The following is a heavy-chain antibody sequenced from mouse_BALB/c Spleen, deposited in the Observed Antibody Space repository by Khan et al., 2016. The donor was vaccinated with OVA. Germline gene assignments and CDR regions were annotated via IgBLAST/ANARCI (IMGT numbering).Heavy chain of an antibody. Sequence: QVQLQQPGAELVNPGASVNLSCKASGYTLTSYWMHWVKQRPGQGLEWIGEINPSNGRTNYNEKFKSKATLTVDKSSSTAYMQLSSPTSEDSAVYDCARLLMNFDYWGQGTTLTVSS. D-gene: IGHD2-1*01. J-gene: IGHJ2*01. CDR1: GYTLTSYW. CDR3: ARLLMNFDY. CDR2: INPSNGRT. V-gene: IGHV1S81*02.